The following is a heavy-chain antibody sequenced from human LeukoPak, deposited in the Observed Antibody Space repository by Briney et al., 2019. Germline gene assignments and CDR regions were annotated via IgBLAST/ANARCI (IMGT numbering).Heavy chain of an antibody. CDR3: ARGPALTRGWNYEGWFDP. J-gene: IGHJ5*02. D-gene: IGHD1-7*01. Sequence: ASVKVSCKASGYTFTSYDINWVRQATGQGLEWMGWMNPNSGNTGYAQKFQGRVTITRNTSISTAYMELSSLRSEDTAVYYCARGPALTRGWNYEGWFDPWGQGTLVTVSS. V-gene: IGHV1-8*03. CDR2: MNPNSGNT. CDR1: GYTFTSYD.